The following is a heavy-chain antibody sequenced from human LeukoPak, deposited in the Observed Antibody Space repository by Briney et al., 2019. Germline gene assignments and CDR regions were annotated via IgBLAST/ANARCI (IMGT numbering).Heavy chain of an antibody. CDR1: GYSFTSYW. CDR2: IYPGDSDT. J-gene: IGHJ4*02. Sequence: GESLKISCKGSGYSFTSYWIGWVRQMPGKGLEWMGIIYPGDSDTRYSPSFQGRVTISADKSISTAYLQWSSLKASDTAMYYCARQLRSYDILTGFYDTPTIDYWGQGTLVTVSS. CDR3: ARQLRSYDILTGFYDTPTIDY. V-gene: IGHV5-51*01. D-gene: IGHD3-9*01.